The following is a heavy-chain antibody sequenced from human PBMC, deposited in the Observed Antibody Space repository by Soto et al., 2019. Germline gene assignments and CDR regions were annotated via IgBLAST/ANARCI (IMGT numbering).Heavy chain of an antibody. CDR3: ARGIRMIEVKTNHYYYGVDV. J-gene: IGHJ6*02. Sequence: GGSLRLSCTTSGLAFSTYWMAWVRQAPGKGLEWVGNTKPDETETYYADSVEGRFTISRDNAKSSLYLQMNSLRAEDTAMYYCARGIRMIEVKTNHYYYGVDVWGRGTTVTVSS. CDR2: TKPDETET. CDR1: GLAFSTYW. V-gene: IGHV3-7*05. D-gene: IGHD3-22*01.